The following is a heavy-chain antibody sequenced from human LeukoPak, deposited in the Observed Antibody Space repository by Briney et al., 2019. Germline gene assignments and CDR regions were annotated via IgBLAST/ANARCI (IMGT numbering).Heavy chain of an antibody. J-gene: IGHJ4*02. V-gene: IGHV4-34*01. CDR3: ARGLPRRYSSGWSLTYYFDY. CDR2: INHSGST. D-gene: IGHD6-19*01. CDR1: GGSFSGYY. Sequence: SETLSLTCAVYGGSFSGYYWSRIRQPPGKGLEWIGEINHSGSTNYNPSLKSRVTISVDTSKNQFSLKLSSVTAADTAVYYCARGLPRRYSSGWSLTYYFDYWGQGTLVTVSS.